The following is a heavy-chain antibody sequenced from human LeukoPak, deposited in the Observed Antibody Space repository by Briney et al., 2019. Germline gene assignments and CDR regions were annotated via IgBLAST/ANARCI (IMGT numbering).Heavy chain of an antibody. CDR1: GFTFRSYG. V-gene: IGHV3-30*02. D-gene: IGHD6-13*01. J-gene: IGHJ4*02. CDR3: TREGITAAADY. CDR2: IRYDESNK. Sequence: PGGSLRLSCAASGFTFRSYGMHWVRQAPGKGLEWVAFIRYDESNKYYVDSVKGRFTISRDNSKNTLDLQMNSLRAEDTAVYYCTREGITAAADYWGQGTLVTVSS.